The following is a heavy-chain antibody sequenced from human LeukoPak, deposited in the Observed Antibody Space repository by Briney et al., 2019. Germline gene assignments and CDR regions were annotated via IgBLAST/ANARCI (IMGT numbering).Heavy chain of an antibody. J-gene: IGHJ6*03. CDR1: GFTFSTYA. Sequence: GGSLRLSCAASGFTFSTYAIHWVRQAPGKVLEWVAVISFDGVNTFYADSVKGRFTTSRDNSNNTVYLQMNNLRPEDTAVFYCARGQGYESYYYMDVWGKGTTVSVSS. D-gene: IGHD2-2*01. V-gene: IGHV3-30*04. CDR2: ISFDGVNT. CDR3: ARGQGYESYYYMDV.